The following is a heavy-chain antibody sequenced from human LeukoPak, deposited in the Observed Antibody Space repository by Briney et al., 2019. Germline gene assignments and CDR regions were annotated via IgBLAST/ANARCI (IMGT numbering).Heavy chain of an antibody. D-gene: IGHD3-22*01. V-gene: IGHV1-2*02. CDR1: GYTFTCYY. CDR3: ARGTTITNYYDSSSIDY. Sequence: ASVKVSCKASGYTFTCYYMDWVRQAPGQGLQWMGWINPYSGGTNQAQKFQGRVTMTRYTSISTAYMEVSGLRSDDTAVYYCARGTTITNYYDSSSIDYCGQGTLVTVSS. CDR2: INPYSGGT. J-gene: IGHJ4*02.